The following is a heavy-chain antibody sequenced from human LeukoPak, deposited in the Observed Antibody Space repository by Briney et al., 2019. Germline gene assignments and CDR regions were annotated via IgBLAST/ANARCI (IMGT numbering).Heavy chain of an antibody. CDR3: AKVQEGTYYDILTGYFPLDY. D-gene: IGHD3-9*01. V-gene: IGHV3-23*01. CDR2: ISGSGGSI. J-gene: IGHJ4*02. Sequence: GGSLRLSCAASGFTFSSYAMSWVRQAPGKGLEWVSAISGSGGSIYYADSVKGRFTISRDNSKNTLYLQMNSLRAEDTAVYYCAKVQEGTYYDILTGYFPLDYWGQGTLVTVSS. CDR1: GFTFSSYA.